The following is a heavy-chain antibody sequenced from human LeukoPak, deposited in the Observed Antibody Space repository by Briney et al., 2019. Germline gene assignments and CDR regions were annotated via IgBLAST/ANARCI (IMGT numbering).Heavy chain of an antibody. V-gene: IGHV1-46*03. CDR1: VYGFTSYY. CDR2: INPSVGGT. D-gene: IGHD3-10*01. Sequence: ASVKVSCKAFVYGFTSYYIHWVRQAPGQGLEWMGIINPSVGGTTYARKFQGRVTMTRDTSTSTVYMELSSLGSEDTAVYYCARHGSGRYYPAEGRVDYWGQGTLVTVSS. CDR3: ARHGSGRYYPAEGRVDY. J-gene: IGHJ4*02.